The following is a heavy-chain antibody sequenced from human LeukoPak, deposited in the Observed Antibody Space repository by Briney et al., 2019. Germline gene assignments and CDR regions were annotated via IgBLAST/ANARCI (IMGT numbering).Heavy chain of an antibody. CDR3: ARGWRYSSGSGIVYSYDG. J-gene: IGHJ4*02. CDR2: IYYSGST. CDR1: GGSISSYS. D-gene: IGHD6-19*01. V-gene: IGHV4-59*01. Sequence: SETLSLTCTVSGGSISSYSWSWIRQPPGKGLEWIGYIYYSGSTNYNPSLKSRATISVDTSKNQFSLKLNSVTAADTAVYYCARGWRYSSGSGIVYSYDGWGQGTLVTVSS.